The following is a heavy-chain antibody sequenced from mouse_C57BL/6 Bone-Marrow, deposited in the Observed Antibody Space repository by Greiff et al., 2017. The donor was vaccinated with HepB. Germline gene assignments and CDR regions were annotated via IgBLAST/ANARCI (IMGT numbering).Heavy chain of an antibody. J-gene: IGHJ4*01. V-gene: IGHV14-4*01. CDR2: IGPEDGDT. CDR3: TTPLVAYAMDY. CDR1: GFNIKDDD. D-gene: IGHD6-1*01. Sequence: VQLQQSGAELVRPGASVKLSCTASGFNIKDDDMHWVKQKPEQGLEWIGWIGPEDGDTEYASKFQGKATITADTSSNTAYLQLSSLTSEDTAVYYCTTPLVAYAMDYWGQGTSVTVSS.